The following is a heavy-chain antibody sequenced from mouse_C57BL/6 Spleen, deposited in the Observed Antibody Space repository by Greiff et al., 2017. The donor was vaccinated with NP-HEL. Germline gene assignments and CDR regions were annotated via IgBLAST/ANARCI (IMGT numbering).Heavy chain of an antibody. CDR1: GYTFTSYW. CDR3: ARGGDYGSSYGYFDV. CDR2: IDPSDSYT. V-gene: IGHV1-50*01. D-gene: IGHD1-1*01. J-gene: IGHJ1*03. Sequence: VQLQQSGAELVKPGASVKLSCKASGYTFTSYWMQWVKQRPGQGLEWIGEIDPSDSYTNYNQKFKGKATLTVDTSSSTAYMQLSSLTSEDSAVYYCARGGDYGSSYGYFDVWGTGTTVTVSS.